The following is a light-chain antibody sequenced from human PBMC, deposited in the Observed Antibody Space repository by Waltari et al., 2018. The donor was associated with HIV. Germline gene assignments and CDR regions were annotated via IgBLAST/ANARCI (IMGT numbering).Light chain of an antibody. CDR2: HDD. Sequence: QPPSVSVSPGQTANIACSGYKLGDKFVCWYQHKSGQSPVLVIYHDDDRPSGIPERFSGSNSGDTATLTISGTQPMDEADYYCQAWDSGSNWVFGGGTRLTVL. CDR3: QAWDSGSNWV. CDR1: KLGDKF. J-gene: IGLJ3*02. V-gene: IGLV3-1*01.